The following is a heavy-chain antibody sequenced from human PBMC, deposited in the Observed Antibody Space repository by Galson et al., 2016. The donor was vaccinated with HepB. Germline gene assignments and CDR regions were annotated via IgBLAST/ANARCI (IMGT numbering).Heavy chain of an antibody. CDR2: IIPIFGTA. CDR3: ARVAADYYDSSWYSSYFDS. D-gene: IGHD3-22*01. V-gene: IGHV1-69*13. J-gene: IGHJ4*02. Sequence: SVKVSCKASGGTFNSYTISWVRQAPGQGLEWMGGIIPIFGTANYAQKFQGRVTITADESMSTAYMELSSLRSEDTAVYYCARVAADYYDSSWYSSYFDSWGQGTLVTVSS. CDR1: GGTFNSYT.